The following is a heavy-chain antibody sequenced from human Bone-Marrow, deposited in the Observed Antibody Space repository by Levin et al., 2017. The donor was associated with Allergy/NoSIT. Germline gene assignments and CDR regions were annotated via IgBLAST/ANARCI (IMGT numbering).Heavy chain of an antibody. Sequence: SETLSLTCTVSGGSISSYYWSWIRQPPGKGLEWIGYIYYSGSTNYNPSFKSRVTISVDTSKNQFSLKLSSVTAADTAVYYCARHPWAYNWFDPWGQGTLVTVSS. V-gene: IGHV4-59*08. CDR1: GGSISSYY. J-gene: IGHJ5*02. CDR3: ARHPWAYNWFDP. CDR2: IYYSGST. D-gene: IGHD7-27*01.